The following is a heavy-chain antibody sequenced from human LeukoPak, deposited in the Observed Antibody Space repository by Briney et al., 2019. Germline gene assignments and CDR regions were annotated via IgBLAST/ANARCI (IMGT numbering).Heavy chain of an antibody. J-gene: IGHJ5*02. V-gene: IGHV4-59*01. CDR1: GGSISSYY. Sequence: SETLSLTCTASGGSISSYYWSWLRQPPGKGLEWIGYIYYSGSTNYNPSLTSRVTISVDTSKNHFSLKLTSVTAADTAVYFCARGGYYGSGNDFRFDPWGQGTLVTVSS. CDR3: ARGGYYGSGNDFRFDP. CDR2: IYYSGST. D-gene: IGHD3-10*01.